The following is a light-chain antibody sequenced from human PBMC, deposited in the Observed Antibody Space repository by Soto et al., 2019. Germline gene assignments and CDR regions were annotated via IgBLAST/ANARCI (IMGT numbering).Light chain of an antibody. V-gene: IGKV1-5*03. Sequence: DIQMTQSPSTLSASVGDRVTITCRASQSISSWLAWYQQKPGKAPKLLIYKASILESGVPSRFSGSGSGTEFTLTIRSLQPDDFATYYCQQYNSYPYPFGQGTKLEIK. J-gene: IGKJ2*01. CDR2: KAS. CDR3: QQYNSYPYP. CDR1: QSISSW.